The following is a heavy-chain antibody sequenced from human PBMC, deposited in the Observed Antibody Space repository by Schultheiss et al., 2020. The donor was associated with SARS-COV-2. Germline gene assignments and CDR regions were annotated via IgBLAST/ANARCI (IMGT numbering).Heavy chain of an antibody. J-gene: IGHJ5*02. D-gene: IGHD6-19*01. Sequence: ASVKVSCKASDYTFSTYGISWVRQAPGQGLEWMGRINPKTGDTHYAQKFQGGVTMTTDTSTSTAYMELRSLRSDDTAVYYCARDQSAVAVGENWFDPWGQGTLVTVSS. V-gene: IGHV1-18*01. CDR1: DYTFSTYG. CDR2: INPKTGDT. CDR3: ARDQSAVAVGENWFDP.